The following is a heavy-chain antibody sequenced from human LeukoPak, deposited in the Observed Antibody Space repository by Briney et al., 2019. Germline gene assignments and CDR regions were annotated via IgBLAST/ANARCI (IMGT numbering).Heavy chain of an antibody. CDR2: IYYSGST. V-gene: IGHV4-59*01. CDR1: GGSISSYY. CDR3: ARAYSSGWLGD. J-gene: IGHJ4*02. Sequence: SETLSLTCTVSGGSISSYYWSWIRQPPGKGLEWIGYIYYSGSTNYNPSLKSRVTISVDTSKNQFSLKLSSVTAADTAVYYCARAYSSGWLGDWGQGTLVTVSS. D-gene: IGHD6-19*01.